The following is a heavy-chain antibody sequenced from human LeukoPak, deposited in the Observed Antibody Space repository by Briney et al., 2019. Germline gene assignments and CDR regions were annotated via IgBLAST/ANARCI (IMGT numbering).Heavy chain of an antibody. V-gene: IGHV4-61*01. D-gene: IGHD1-14*01. J-gene: IGHJ3*02. CDR2: IYYSGST. CDR3: ARTPELLEAFDI. CDR1: GGSVSSGSYY. Sequence: PSETLSLTCTVSGGSVSSGSYYWSWIRQPPGKGLEWIGYIYYSGSTNYNPSLKSRVTISVDTSKNQFSLKLSSVTAADTAVYYCARTPELLEAFDIWGQGTMVTVSS.